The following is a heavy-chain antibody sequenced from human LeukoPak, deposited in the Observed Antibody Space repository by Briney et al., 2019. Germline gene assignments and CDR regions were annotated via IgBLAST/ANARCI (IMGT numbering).Heavy chain of an antibody. V-gene: IGHV3-48*02. CDR2: ISSSSTTI. CDR3: ARANVLRVREAITYFDS. Sequence: GGSLRLSCAASGFTFSNYGTNWVRPAPGKGLDWVAYISSSSTTIYYADSVKGRFTISRDNARNSLYLQMNSLRDEDTALYFCARANVLRVREAITYFDSWGQGTQVTVSS. J-gene: IGHJ4*02. CDR1: GFTFSNYG. D-gene: IGHD3-10*01.